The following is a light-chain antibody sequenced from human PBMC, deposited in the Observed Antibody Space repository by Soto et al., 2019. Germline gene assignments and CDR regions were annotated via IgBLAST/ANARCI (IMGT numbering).Light chain of an antibody. J-gene: IGKJ1*01. CDR1: QSISVW. CDR2: KAS. Sequence: DIQMTQSPSTLSASEGDRVTITCRASQSISVWLAWYQQKAGKAPNLLIYKASRLESGVPSRFSGSGSETEFTLTISGLQPGDSATYYCQQYNSYSPTFGQGTKVDI. CDR3: QQYNSYSPT. V-gene: IGKV1-5*03.